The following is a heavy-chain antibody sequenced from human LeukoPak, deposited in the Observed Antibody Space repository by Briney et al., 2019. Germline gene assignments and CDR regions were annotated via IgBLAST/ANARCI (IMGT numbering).Heavy chain of an antibody. Sequence: SETLSLTCTVSGGPNGRYYWRWVRQSPGMGLEWVGHIYYNEVTHSNPSLKSRVTITLNKAKNLSALRLSSVTAPDPVVHYCARDATFLARAFDIWGQGTLVTVSS. V-gene: IGHV4-59*01. CDR1: GGPNGRYY. J-gene: IGHJ3*02. D-gene: IGHD2/OR15-2a*01. CDR3: ARDATFLARAFDI. CDR2: IYYNEVT.